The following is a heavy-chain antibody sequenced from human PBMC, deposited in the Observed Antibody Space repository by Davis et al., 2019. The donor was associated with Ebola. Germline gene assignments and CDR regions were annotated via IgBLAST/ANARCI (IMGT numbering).Heavy chain of an antibody. V-gene: IGHV1-2*02. Sequence: AASVKVSCKASGYTFTNYYMHWVRQAPGQGLEWMGMINPNDGRTIYAQKFQGRVTMTRDTSISTAYMELSRLRSDDTAVYYCASLRRTITGMDDGFDIWGQGTMVTVSS. CDR2: INPNDGRT. CDR1: GYTFTNYY. CDR3: ASLRRTITGMDDGFDI. J-gene: IGHJ3*02. D-gene: IGHD1-20*01.